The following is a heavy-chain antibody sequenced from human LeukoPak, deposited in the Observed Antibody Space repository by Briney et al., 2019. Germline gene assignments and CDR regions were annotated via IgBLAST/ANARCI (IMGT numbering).Heavy chain of an antibody. V-gene: IGHV1-18*01. J-gene: IGHJ4*02. CDR1: GYTFTSYG. CDR2: ISAYNGNT. D-gene: IGHD2-2*01. Sequence: ASVKVSCKASGYTFTSYGISWVRQAPGQGLEWMGWISAYNGNTNYAQKLQGRVTMTTDTSTSTAYTELRSLRSDDTAVYYCARVVCSSTSCYGYFDYWGQGTLVTVSS. CDR3: ARVVCSSTSCYGYFDY.